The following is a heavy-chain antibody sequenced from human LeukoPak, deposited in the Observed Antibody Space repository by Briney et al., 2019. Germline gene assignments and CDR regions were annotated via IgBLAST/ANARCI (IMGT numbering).Heavy chain of an antibody. CDR3: AKTTPGYSSSWYFGDY. D-gene: IGHD6-13*01. CDR2: IYSGSST. CDR1: GFTVSSNY. V-gene: IGHV3-53*05. J-gene: IGHJ4*02. Sequence: PGGSLRLSCAASGFTVSSNYMSWVRQAPGKGLEWVSVIYSGSSTYYADSVKGRFTISRDSSKNTLYLQMNSLRAEDTAVYYCAKTTPGYSSSWYFGDYWGQGTLVTVSS.